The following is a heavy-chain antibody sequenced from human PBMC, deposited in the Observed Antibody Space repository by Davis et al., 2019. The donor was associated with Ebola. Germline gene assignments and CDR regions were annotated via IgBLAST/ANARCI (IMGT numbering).Heavy chain of an antibody. CDR1: GYSFTSYW. V-gene: IGHV5-51*01. Sequence: GESLKIPCKCSGYSFTSYWISWVRQMPGKGLEWMGIIYPGDSDTRYSPSFQGQVTISADKSISTAYLQWSSLEDSDTALYYCARGYWHFDLWGRGTLVTVSS. J-gene: IGHJ2*01. CDR3: ARGYWHFDL. CDR2: IYPGDSDT.